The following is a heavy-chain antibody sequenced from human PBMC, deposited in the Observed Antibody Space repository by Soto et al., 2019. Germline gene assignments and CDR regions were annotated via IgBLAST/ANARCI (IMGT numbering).Heavy chain of an antibody. CDR1: GFSFSDHW. J-gene: IGHJ4*02. CDR2: IKNDASST. CDR3: ARDRADMVTDYHPMFDF. D-gene: IGHD4-17*01. V-gene: IGHV3-74*01. Sequence: GGSLRLSRTAPGFSFSDHWMHRIRQAPGKGPVWVSRIKNDASSTKYADFVKGRFSISRDNAKSTLYLQMNSLGAEDTAVYYCARDRADMVTDYHPMFDFWGQGALVTVSS.